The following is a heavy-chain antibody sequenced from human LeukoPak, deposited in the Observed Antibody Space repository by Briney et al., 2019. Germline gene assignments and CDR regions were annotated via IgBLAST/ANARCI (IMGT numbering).Heavy chain of an antibody. CDR1: GGSIRSSYYY. D-gene: IGHD3-10*01. CDR3: ARDGYYGSGRLDY. J-gene: IGHJ4*02. V-gene: IGHV4-39*07. CDR2: INHSGST. Sequence: PSETLSLTCTVSGGSIRSSYYYWGWIRQPPGKGLEWIGEINHSGSTNYNPSLKSRVTISVDTSKNQFSLKLSSVTAADTAVYYCARDGYYGSGRLDYWGQGTLVTVSS.